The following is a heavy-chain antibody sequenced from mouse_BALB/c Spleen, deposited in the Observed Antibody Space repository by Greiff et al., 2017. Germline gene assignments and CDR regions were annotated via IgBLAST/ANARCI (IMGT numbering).Heavy chain of an antibody. D-gene: IGHD2-1*01. J-gene: IGHJ2*01. Sequence: VQLQQPGAELVRPGASVKLSCKASGYTFTSYWINWVKQRPGQGLEWIGNIYPSDSYTNYNQKFKDKATLTVDKSSSTAYMQLSSPTSEDSAVYYCARGGNQEDYWGQGTTLTVSS. CDR2: IYPSDSYT. V-gene: IGHV1-69*02. CDR3: ARGGNQEDY. CDR1: GYTFTSYW.